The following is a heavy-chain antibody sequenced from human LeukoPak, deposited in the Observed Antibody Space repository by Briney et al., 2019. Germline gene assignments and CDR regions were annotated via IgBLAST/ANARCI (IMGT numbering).Heavy chain of an antibody. J-gene: IGHJ4*02. D-gene: IGHD5-18*01. CDR2: ISSASTYI. V-gene: IGHV3-21*01. CDR3: ARDTDGYSFGLNYFDY. CDR1: GFTFSSYE. Sequence: GGSLRLSCAASGFTFSSYEMSWVRQAPGKGLEWVSSISSASTYIYSADSVKGRFTISRDNAKNSLYLQTNSLRAEDTAVYYCARDTDGYSFGLNYFDYWGQGTLVTVSS.